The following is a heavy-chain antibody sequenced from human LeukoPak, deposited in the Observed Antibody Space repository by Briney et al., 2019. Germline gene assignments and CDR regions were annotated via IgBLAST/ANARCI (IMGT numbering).Heavy chain of an antibody. CDR2: IYPGDSDT. D-gene: IGHD3-22*01. J-gene: IGHJ4*02. CDR1: GYSFTTYW. V-gene: IGHV5-51*01. Sequence: GESLKISCKGSGYSFTTYWIGWVRQMPGKGLECLGVIYPGDSDTRYSPSFQGQLPISTHKAISPAYLQWSSLTASDTAIYYCARYPKNSYDVTGYFDLWGQGTLVTVSS. CDR3: ARYPKNSYDVTGYFDL.